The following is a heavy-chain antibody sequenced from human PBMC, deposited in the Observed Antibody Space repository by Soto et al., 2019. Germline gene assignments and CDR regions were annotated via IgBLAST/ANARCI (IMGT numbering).Heavy chain of an antibody. J-gene: IGHJ6*02. Sequence: QVQLVESGGGVVQPGRSLRLSCAASGFSFSSYNMHWVRQAPGKGLEWVTVIWRDGNSQSHADSVKGRFTVSRDNSKNTLSLQMDSLRGEDTAVYYCATDSWGPEVWGQGTTVTVSS. CDR3: ATDSWGPEV. V-gene: IGHV3-33*01. D-gene: IGHD7-27*01. CDR1: GFSFSSYN. CDR2: IWRDGNSQ.